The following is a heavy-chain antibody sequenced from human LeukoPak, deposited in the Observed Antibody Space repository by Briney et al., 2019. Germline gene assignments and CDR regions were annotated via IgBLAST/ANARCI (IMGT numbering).Heavy chain of an antibody. CDR3: ARDRPYYDFWSGYYTGPPYYYGMDV. CDR2: INPSGGSI. J-gene: IGHJ6*02. CDR1: GYTFTSYY. Sequence: ASVKVSCKASGYTFTSYYMHWVRRAPGQGLEWMGIINPSGGSISYAQKFQGRVTMTRDTSTSTVYMELSSLRSEDTAVYYCARDRPYYDFWSGYYTGPPYYYGMDVWGQGTTVTVSS. D-gene: IGHD3-3*01. V-gene: IGHV1-46*01.